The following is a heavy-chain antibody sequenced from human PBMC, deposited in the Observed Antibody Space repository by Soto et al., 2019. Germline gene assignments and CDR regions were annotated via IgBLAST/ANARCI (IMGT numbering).Heavy chain of an antibody. CDR1: GFTFSSYG. D-gene: IGHD2-2*01. Sequence: GGSLRLSCAASGFTFSSYGMHWVRQTPGQGLEWVAVISYDGSNKYYADSVKGRFTISRDNSKNTLYLQMNSQRAEDTAVYYCAKDLRDIVLVPAAANYYYYGMDVWGQGTTVTVSS. V-gene: IGHV3-30*18. CDR3: AKDLRDIVLVPAAANYYYYGMDV. CDR2: ISYDGSNK. J-gene: IGHJ6*02.